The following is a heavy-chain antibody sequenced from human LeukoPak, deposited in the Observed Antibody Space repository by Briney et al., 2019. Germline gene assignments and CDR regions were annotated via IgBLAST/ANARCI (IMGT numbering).Heavy chain of an antibody. J-gene: IGHJ6*02. V-gene: IGHV4-59*08. CDR3: ARLSGPSGGPVSFFGLDV. Sequence: ETLSLTCSVSGGSMTNYYWSWIRQPPGKGLEWIGHIYYRGDTKYNPSLKSRVTISLDTSKQQFSLRLTSVSAADTAAYSCARLSGPSGGPVSFFGLDVWGQGTTVAVSS. CDR1: GGSMTNYY. CDR2: IYYRGDT. D-gene: IGHD6-19*01.